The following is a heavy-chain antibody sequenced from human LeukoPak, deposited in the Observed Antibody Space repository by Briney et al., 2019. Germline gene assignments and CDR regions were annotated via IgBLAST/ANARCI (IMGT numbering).Heavy chain of an antibody. J-gene: IGHJ4*02. D-gene: IGHD3-22*01. V-gene: IGHV3-30*03. Sequence: GGSLRLSCAASGFIFNTYGVHWVRLAPGKGLEWVAVVSYDGNSKYYADSVKGRFTVSRDNSKNTLYLQMSSLTAEDTAVYYCATSQAWGYYDSSGYYDYWGQGTLVTVSS. CDR2: VSYDGNSK. CDR3: ATSQAWGYYDSSGYYDY. CDR1: GFIFNTYG.